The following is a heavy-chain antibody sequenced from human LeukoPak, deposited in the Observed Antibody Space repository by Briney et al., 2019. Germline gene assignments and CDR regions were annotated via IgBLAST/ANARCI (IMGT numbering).Heavy chain of an antibody. Sequence: GGSLRLSCAASGFTFSNCAMSWVRQAPGKGLEWVSAISGSGGSTYYADSVKGRFTISRDNSKNTLYLQMNSLRAEDTAVYYCAKTRPLDSSSWSHGDYWGQGTLVTVSS. CDR1: GFTFSNCA. V-gene: IGHV3-23*01. J-gene: IGHJ4*02. CDR2: ISGSGGST. CDR3: AKTRPLDSSSWSHGDY. D-gene: IGHD6-13*01.